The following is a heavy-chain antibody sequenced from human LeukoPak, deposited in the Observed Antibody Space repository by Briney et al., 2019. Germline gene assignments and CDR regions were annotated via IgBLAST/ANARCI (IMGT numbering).Heavy chain of an antibody. Sequence: GGSLRLSCAASGFTFSSYAMSWVRQAPGKGLQWVSGISGSGSSTYYADSVKGRFTISRDNSKNTLYLQMNSLRAEDTAVYYCAKDTSLSRQAYYYYGMDVWGQGTTVTVSS. CDR3: AKDTSLSRQAYYYYGMDV. V-gene: IGHV3-23*01. J-gene: IGHJ6*02. CDR1: GFTFSSYA. CDR2: ISGSGSST. D-gene: IGHD6-6*01.